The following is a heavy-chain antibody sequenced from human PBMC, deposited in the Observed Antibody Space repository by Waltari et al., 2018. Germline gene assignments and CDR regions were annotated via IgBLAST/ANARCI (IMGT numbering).Heavy chain of an antibody. CDR2: ISGSVGST. D-gene: IGHD2-21*02. Sequence: EVQLLESGGGLVQPGGSLRLSCAASGFTFSSYAMSWVRQAPGEGLEWVSAISGSVGSTYYADSVKGRFTISRDNSKNTLYLQMNSLRAEDTAVYYCAKDPIVVVTAIFDYWGQGTLVTVSS. V-gene: IGHV3-23*01. J-gene: IGHJ4*02. CDR1: GFTFSSYA. CDR3: AKDPIVVVTAIFDY.